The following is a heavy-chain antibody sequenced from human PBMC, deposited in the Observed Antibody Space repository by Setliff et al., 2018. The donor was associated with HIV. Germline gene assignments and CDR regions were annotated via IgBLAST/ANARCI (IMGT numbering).Heavy chain of an antibody. Sequence: GVLRLSCTASGFTFGDYAMSWVRQAPGKGLEWVGFIRSKAYGGTTEYAASVRGRFTISRDDSKSIAYLQMNSLKTEDTAVYYCTRDKSYYDSSGYYPGYFDYWGQGTLVTVSS. J-gene: IGHJ4*02. D-gene: IGHD3-22*01. CDR1: GFTFGDYA. V-gene: IGHV3-49*04. CDR3: TRDKSYYDSSGYYPGYFDY. CDR2: IRSKAYGGTT.